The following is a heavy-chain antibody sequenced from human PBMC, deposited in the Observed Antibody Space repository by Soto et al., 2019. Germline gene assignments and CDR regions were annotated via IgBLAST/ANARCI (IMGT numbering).Heavy chain of an antibody. CDR2: IYYSGST. D-gene: IGHD6-19*01. J-gene: IGHJ4*02. CDR1: GGSISSGGYY. Sequence: ASETLSLTCTVSGGSISSGGYYWSWIRQHPGKGLEWIGYIYYSGSTYYNPSLKSRVTISVDTSKNQFSLKLSSVTAADTAVYYCARVSIAPGIAVAGRTFDYWGQGTLVTVSS. CDR3: ARVSIAPGIAVAGRTFDY. V-gene: IGHV4-31*03.